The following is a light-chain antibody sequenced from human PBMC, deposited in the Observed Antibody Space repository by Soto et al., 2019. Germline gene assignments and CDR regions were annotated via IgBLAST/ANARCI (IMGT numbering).Light chain of an antibody. J-gene: IGKJ2*01. V-gene: IGKV2-30*01. CDR3: LQGNHWPPYT. CDR2: EVS. CDR1: QSLAYSDGNTY. Sequence: DVVMTQSPLSLPVTLGQPASISCRSSQSLAYSDGNTYLNWFRQRPGQSPRRLIYEVSNRDSGVPDGFSGSGAGTDFTLKIGRVEAEDFGVYYCLQGNHWPPYTFGQGTKLEIK.